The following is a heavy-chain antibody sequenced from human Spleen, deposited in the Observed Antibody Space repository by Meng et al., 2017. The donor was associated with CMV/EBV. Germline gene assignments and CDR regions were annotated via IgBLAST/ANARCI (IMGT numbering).Heavy chain of an antibody. CDR2: IYYSGST. CDR3: AREESGRGVIPYYFDY. J-gene: IGHJ4*02. CDR1: GGSISSYY. Sequence: GSLRLSCTVSGGSISSYYWSWIRQPPGKGLEWIGYIYYSGSTNYNPPLKSRVTISVDTSKNQFSLKLSSVTAADTAIYYCAREESGRGVIPYYFDYWGQGTLVTVSS. D-gene: IGHD3-10*01. V-gene: IGHV4-59*01.